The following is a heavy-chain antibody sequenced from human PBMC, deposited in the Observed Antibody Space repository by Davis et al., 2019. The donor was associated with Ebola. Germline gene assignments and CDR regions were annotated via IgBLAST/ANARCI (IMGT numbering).Heavy chain of an antibody. D-gene: IGHD5-18*01. CDR2: IDPSDSYT. V-gene: IGHV5-10-1*01. Sequence: SCKGSGYSFTSYWISWVRQMPGKGLEWMGRIDPSDSYTNYSPSFQGHVTISADKSISTAYLQWSSLKASDTAMYYCARIGTTAMANYYYYGMDVWGQGTTVTVSS. CDR3: ARIGTTAMANYYYYGMDV. J-gene: IGHJ6*02. CDR1: GYSFTSYW.